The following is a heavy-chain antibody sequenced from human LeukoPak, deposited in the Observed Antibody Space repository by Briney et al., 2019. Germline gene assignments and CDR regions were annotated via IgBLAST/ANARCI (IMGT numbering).Heavy chain of an antibody. D-gene: IGHD3-3*01. CDR2: ISSSSSYI. J-gene: IGHJ5*02. Sequence: GGSLRLSCAASGFTFSSYSMNWVRQAPGKGLEWVSSISSSSSYIYYADSVKGRFTISRDNAKNSLYLQMNSLRAEDTAVYYCARDGSPYDSLSNWLDPWGQGTLVTVSS. CDR3: ARDGSPYDSLSNWLDP. CDR1: GFTFSSYS. V-gene: IGHV3-21*01.